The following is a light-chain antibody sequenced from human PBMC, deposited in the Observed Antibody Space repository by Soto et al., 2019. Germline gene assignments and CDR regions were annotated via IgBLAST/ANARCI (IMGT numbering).Light chain of an antibody. CDR1: QSVSTN. J-gene: IGKJ4*01. V-gene: IGKV3-15*01. CDR3: QQYDERPPNLS. CDR2: AAS. Sequence: EIVMTQSPATLSVSPGERATLSCRASQSVSTNLAWYQQKPGQAPRLLIYAASVRATGIPARVSGSGSGTEFTLTISSLQSEDFAVYYCQQYDERPPNLSCGGGTKVEIK.